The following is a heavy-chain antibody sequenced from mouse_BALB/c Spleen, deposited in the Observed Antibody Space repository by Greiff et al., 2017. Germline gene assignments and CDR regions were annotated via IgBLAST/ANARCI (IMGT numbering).Heavy chain of an antibody. CDR1: GFSLTSYD. J-gene: IGHJ2*01. CDR2: IWTGGGT. D-gene: IGHD5-1-1*01. V-gene: IGHV2-9-2*01. Sequence: VQRVESGPGLVAPSQSLSITCTVSGFSLTSYDISWIRQPPGKGLEWLGVIWTGGGTNYNSAFMSRLSISKDNSKSQVFLKMNSLQTDDTAIYYCVRGHTDFDYWGQGTTLTVSS. CDR3: VRGHTDFDY.